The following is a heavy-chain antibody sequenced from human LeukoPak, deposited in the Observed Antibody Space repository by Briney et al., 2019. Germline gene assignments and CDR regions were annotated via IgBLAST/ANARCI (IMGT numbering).Heavy chain of an antibody. CDR2: IYYSGST. CDR3: SRGYYGSGSFNWFDP. V-gene: IGHV4-59*08. CDR1: GGSISSYY. Sequence: SETLSLTCTVSGGSISSYYWSWIRQPPGKGLEWIGYIYYSGSTNYNPSLKSRVTISVDTSKNQFSLKLSSVTAADTAVYYWSRGYYGSGSFNWFDPWGQGTLVTVSS. J-gene: IGHJ5*02. D-gene: IGHD3-10*01.